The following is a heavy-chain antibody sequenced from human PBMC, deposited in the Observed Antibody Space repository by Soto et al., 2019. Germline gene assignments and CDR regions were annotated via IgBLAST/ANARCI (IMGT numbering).Heavy chain of an antibody. J-gene: IGHJ4*02. D-gene: IGHD4-17*01. Sequence: PGGSLGFSCAASGFTFSSYGMHWVRQAPGKGLEWVAVISYDGSNKYYADSVKGRFTISRDNSKNTLYLQMNSLRAEDTAVYYCAKDLDYGDYVPFFDYWGQGTLVTVSS. V-gene: IGHV3-30*18. CDR2: ISYDGSNK. CDR3: AKDLDYGDYVPFFDY. CDR1: GFTFSSYG.